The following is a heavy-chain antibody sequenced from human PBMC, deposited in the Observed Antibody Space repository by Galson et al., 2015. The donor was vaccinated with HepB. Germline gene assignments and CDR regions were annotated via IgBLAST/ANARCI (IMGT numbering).Heavy chain of an antibody. J-gene: IGHJ4*02. CDR3: ARGYSDFWYSGLGY. CDR1: GFTVSDNH. CDR2: IYSASRI. Sequence: SLRLSCAVSGFTVSDNHMAWVRQAPGKGLECVSVIYSASRIDYADSVKGRFTISRDNYKNILSLQMKNLRAEDTAVFYCARGYSDFWYSGLGYWGQGTLVTVSS. V-gene: IGHV3-53*01. D-gene: IGHD6-13*01.